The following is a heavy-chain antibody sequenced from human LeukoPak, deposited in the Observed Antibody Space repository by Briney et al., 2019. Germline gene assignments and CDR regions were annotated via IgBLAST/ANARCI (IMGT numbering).Heavy chain of an antibody. D-gene: IGHD4-17*01. CDR1: GGSISYYY. V-gene: IGHV4-59*01. CDR3: AREDPQTTVPEGMDV. Sequence: PSETLSLTCTVSGGSISYYYWSWIRQSPGKGLEWIGYIYYSGTTNYNPSLKSRVTISVDTPKNQFSLQLRSVTAADTAVYYCAREDPQTTVPEGMDVWGQGTTVTVSS. J-gene: IGHJ6*02. CDR2: IYYSGTT.